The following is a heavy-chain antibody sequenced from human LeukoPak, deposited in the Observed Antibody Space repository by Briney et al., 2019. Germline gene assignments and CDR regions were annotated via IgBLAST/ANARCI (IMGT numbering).Heavy chain of an antibody. CDR2: IYYSGST. Sequence: PSETLSLTCTVSGGSSSSSSYYWGWILQPPGKGLEWIGSIYYSGSTYYNPSLKSRVTISVDTSKNQFSLKLSPVTAADTAVYYCSGWEAVDYWGQGTLVTVSS. CDR3: SGWEAVDY. D-gene: IGHD6-19*01. J-gene: IGHJ4*02. CDR1: GGSSSSSSYY. V-gene: IGHV4-39*01.